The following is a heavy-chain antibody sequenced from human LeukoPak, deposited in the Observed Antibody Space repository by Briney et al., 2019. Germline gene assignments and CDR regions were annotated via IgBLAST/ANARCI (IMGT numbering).Heavy chain of an antibody. V-gene: IGHV3-7*01. CDR1: GFSVSRCL. Sequence: GCSLTLSCPACGFSVSRCLMRWVRQAAGRGRAGVANRNQDGSEKYYVDSVKGRFTISRDNAKNSLYLQMNSLRAEDTAVYYCAKDFYSSEVVVINLGDYWGQGTLVTVSS. J-gene: IGHJ4*02. CDR3: AKDFYSSEVVVINLGDY. D-gene: IGHD3-22*01. CDR2: RNQDGSEK.